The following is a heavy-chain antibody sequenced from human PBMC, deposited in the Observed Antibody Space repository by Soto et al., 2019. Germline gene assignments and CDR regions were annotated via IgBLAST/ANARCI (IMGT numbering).Heavy chain of an antibody. J-gene: IGHJ5*02. CDR3: ARHHGPTTSENWFDP. D-gene: IGHD5-12*01. CDR1: GYTFTANY. V-gene: IGHV1-18*04. Sequence: ASVKVSCKPSGYTFTANYIHWVRQAPGQGLEWMGWMSTSSGDTKYAQKFQGRVTMTTDTSTTTAYLELRSLRSDDTAVYYCARHHGPTTSENWFDPWGQGTLVTVSS. CDR2: MSTSSGDT.